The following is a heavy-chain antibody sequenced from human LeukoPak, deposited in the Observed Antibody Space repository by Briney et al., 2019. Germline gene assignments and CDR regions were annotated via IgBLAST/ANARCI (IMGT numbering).Heavy chain of an antibody. Sequence: ASVKVSCKVSGYTLTELSMHWVRQAPGKGLEWMGGFDPEDGETIYVQKFQGRVTMTEDTSTDTAYMELSSLRSEDTAVYYCATAAAWFGELLRSWGQGTLVTVSS. CDR2: FDPEDGET. CDR1: GYTLTELS. D-gene: IGHD3-10*01. V-gene: IGHV1-24*01. J-gene: IGHJ5*02. CDR3: ATAAAWFGELLRS.